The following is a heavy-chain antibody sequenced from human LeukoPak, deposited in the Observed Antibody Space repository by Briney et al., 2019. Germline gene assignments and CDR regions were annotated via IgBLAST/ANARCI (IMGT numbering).Heavy chain of an antibody. CDR2: IIPIFGTA. Sequence: ASVKVSCKASGGTFSSYAISWVRQAPGQGLEWMGRIIPIFGTANYAQKFRGRVTITTDESTSTAYMELSSLRSEDTAVYYCARDYDSSGYYYSDYWGQGTLVTVSS. CDR3: ARDYDSSGYYYSDY. V-gene: IGHV1-69*05. CDR1: GGTFSSYA. D-gene: IGHD3-22*01. J-gene: IGHJ4*02.